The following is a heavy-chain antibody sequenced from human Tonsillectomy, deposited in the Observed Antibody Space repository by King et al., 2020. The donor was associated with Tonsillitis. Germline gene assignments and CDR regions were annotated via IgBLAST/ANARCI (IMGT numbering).Heavy chain of an antibody. V-gene: IGHV3-30*04. Sequence: QLVQSGGGVVQPGRFLRLSCAASGFTFSSYPMNWVRQAPGKGLEWVTVISYDGSNKYYADSVKGRFTISRDNSKNTLFLQMSSLRAEETAVYYCARESLASEDSSSWYEPFDYWGQGTLVSVSS. CDR1: GFTFSSYP. J-gene: IGHJ4*02. CDR3: ARESLASEDSSSWYEPFDY. D-gene: IGHD6-13*01. CDR2: ISYDGSNK.